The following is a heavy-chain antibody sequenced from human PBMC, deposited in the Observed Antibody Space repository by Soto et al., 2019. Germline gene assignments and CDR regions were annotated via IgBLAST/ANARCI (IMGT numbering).Heavy chain of an antibody. CDR1: GGTFNTYA. Sequence: QVQLVQSGAEMKKPGSSVKVSCQSSGGTFNTYAMNWVRQAPGQGPEWMGDISPMFGAANYAPKFQGRVTITADESTGTSYMHLSSLTSEDTALYFCAREVQVHSRAFVYWGQGTLVTVSS. CDR3: AREVQVHSRAFVY. V-gene: IGHV1-69*19. D-gene: IGHD3-10*01. J-gene: IGHJ4*02. CDR2: ISPMFGAA.